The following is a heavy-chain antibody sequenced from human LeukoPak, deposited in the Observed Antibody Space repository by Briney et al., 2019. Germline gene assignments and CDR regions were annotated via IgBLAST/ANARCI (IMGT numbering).Heavy chain of an antibody. CDR2: VSGSSDTT. CDR3: AKGPLSGGAYYFDY. V-gene: IGHV3-23*01. CDR1: GFTFSSYA. J-gene: IGHJ4*02. D-gene: IGHD3-10*01. Sequence: PGGSLRLSCAASGFTFSSYAMSWVRQAPGEGLEWVSTVSGSSDTTYYSDSVKGRFTISRDNSKNTLYLQMNSLRAEDTAVYYCAKGPLSGGAYYFDYWGQGTLVTVSS.